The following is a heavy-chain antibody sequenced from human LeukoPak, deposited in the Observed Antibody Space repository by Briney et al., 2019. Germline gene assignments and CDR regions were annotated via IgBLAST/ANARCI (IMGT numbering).Heavy chain of an antibody. Sequence: GGSLRLSCAASGFTFSNAWMSWVRQAPGKRLECVGRIKRKTNGGTTDYAAPVKSRFTISRGDSKNTLYLQMNSLRAEDTGVYYCANLLYYYDSSRPYGGQGTLVTVSS. CDR2: IKRKTNGGTT. D-gene: IGHD3-22*01. CDR1: GFTFSNAW. V-gene: IGHV3-15*01. J-gene: IGHJ4*02. CDR3: ANLLYYYDSSRPY.